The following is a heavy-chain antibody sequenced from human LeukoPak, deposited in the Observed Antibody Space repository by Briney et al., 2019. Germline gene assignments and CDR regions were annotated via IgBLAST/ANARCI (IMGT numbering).Heavy chain of an antibody. CDR3: ARDYGSGSI. J-gene: IGHJ4*02. Sequence: SETLSLTCTVSGGSISSYYWSWIRQPPGKGLEWIGYIYYSGSTSYKPSLKSRVTISVDTSKNQFSLKLRSVTAADTAVYYCARDYGSGSIWGQGTLVTVSS. CDR1: GGSISSYY. V-gene: IGHV4-59*01. CDR2: IYYSGST. D-gene: IGHD3-10*01.